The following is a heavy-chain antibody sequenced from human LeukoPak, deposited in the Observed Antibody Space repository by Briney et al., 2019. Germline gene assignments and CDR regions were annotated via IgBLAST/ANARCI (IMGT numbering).Heavy chain of an antibody. CDR2: ISSSSSTI. V-gene: IGHV3-48*01. D-gene: IGHD5-18*01. J-gene: IGHJ3*02. CDR3: ARERAARGYSYGDEKAFDI. Sequence: GGSLRLSCAASGFTFSSYSMNWVRQAPGKGLEWVSYISSSSSTIYYADSVKGRFTISRDNAKNSLYLQMNSLRAEDTAVYYCARERAARGYSYGDEKAFDIWGQGTMVTVSS. CDR1: GFTFSSYS.